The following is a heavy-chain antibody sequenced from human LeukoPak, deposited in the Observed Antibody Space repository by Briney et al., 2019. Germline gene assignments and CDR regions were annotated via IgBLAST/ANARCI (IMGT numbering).Heavy chain of an antibody. Sequence: ASVKVSCKASGYTFTNYGINWVRQAPGQGLEWMGWISAYNGNTNYAQKLQGRLTMTTDTSTSTAYMELRSLRSDDTAVYYCARDLRADYGDYFTLDHWGQGTLVTVSS. D-gene: IGHD4-17*01. J-gene: IGHJ4*02. V-gene: IGHV1-18*01. CDR1: GYTFTNYG. CDR2: ISAYNGNT. CDR3: ARDLRADYGDYFTLDH.